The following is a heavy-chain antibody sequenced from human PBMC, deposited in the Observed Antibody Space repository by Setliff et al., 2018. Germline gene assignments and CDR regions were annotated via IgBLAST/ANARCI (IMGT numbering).Heavy chain of an antibody. V-gene: IGHV3-72*01. J-gene: IGHJ4*02. CDR1: GFTFSDHY. CDR3: AKLRRDGHGLGY. D-gene: IGHD1-7*01. Sequence: PGGSLRLSCAASGFTFSDHYMDWVRQAPGKGLEWVGRIRNKVNSYITQYAASVEGRFTISRDDSKNSLYLQVNSLKTEDTAVYYCAKLRRDGHGLGYWGQGTLVTVSS. CDR2: IRNKVNSYIT.